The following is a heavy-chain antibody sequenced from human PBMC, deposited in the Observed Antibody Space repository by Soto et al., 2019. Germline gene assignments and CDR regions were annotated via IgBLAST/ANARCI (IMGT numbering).Heavy chain of an antibody. CDR2: IIPIFGTA. CDR3: ARDPLVPAARYYFDY. Sequence: QVQLVQSGAEVKKPGSSVKASCKASGGTFSSYAISWVRQAPGQGLEWMGGIIPIFGTANYAQKFQGRVTIPADESTITAYRALSSRRSEDTAVYYCARDPLVPAARYYFDYWGQGTLVTVSS. D-gene: IGHD2-2*01. J-gene: IGHJ4*02. V-gene: IGHV1-69*12. CDR1: GGTFSSYA.